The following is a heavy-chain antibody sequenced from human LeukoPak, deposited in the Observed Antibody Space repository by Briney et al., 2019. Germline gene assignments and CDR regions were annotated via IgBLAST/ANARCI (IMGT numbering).Heavy chain of an antibody. J-gene: IGHJ4*02. D-gene: IGHD5-18*01. Sequence: GGSLRLSCAASGFTFSDYYMSWIRQAPGKGLEWVSYISSSGSTIYYADSVKGRFTISRDNAKNSLYLQMNSLRAEDTAVYYCARDLSSGRVLGYSYGFFDYWGQGTLVTVSS. V-gene: IGHV3-11*01. CDR1: GFTFSDYY. CDR2: ISSSGSTI. CDR3: ARDLSSGRVLGYSYGFFDY.